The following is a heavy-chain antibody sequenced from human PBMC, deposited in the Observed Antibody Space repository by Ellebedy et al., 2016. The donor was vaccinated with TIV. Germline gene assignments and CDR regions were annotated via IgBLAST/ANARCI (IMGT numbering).Heavy chain of an antibody. D-gene: IGHD1-26*01. CDR2: INIGSTI. V-gene: IGHV3-11*01. CDR1: GFNFSDYY. CDR3: ARSGNYKGNFQD. Sequence: GESLKISCSASGFNFSDYYMGWIRQAPGKGLEWVSYINIGSTIYNADSVKGRFTISRDNPQNSLYLQMNSLRAEDTAVYYCARSGNYKGNFQDWGQGTLVTVSS. J-gene: IGHJ1*01.